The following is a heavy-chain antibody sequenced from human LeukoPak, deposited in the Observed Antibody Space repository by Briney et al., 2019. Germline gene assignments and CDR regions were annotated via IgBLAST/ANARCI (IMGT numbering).Heavy chain of an antibody. CDR3: ARDREYSGSWYVFDY. V-gene: IGHV3-33*08. CDR2: IWYDGSNK. D-gene: IGHD6-13*01. J-gene: IGHJ4*02. CDR1: GFTFSNYE. Sequence: PGGSLRLSCAPSGFTFSNYEMNWVRQAPGKGLEWVAVIWYDGSNKYYADSVKGRFTISRDNSKNTLYLQMNSLRAEDTAVYYCARDREYSGSWYVFDYWGQGTLVTVSS.